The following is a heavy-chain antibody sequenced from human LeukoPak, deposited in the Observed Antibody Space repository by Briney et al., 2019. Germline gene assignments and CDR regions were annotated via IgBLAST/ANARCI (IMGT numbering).Heavy chain of an antibody. CDR1: GYSFPSYW. D-gene: IGHD2-2*01. V-gene: IGHV5-51*01. Sequence: GESLKISCQGYGYSFPSYWIGWVRQLPGKGLEWLGIIYPGDSDTRYSPSFQGQVTISADKSISTAYLQWGSLKAWDTAMYYCARFLISSWDYYFDYWGQGTLVTVSS. CDR3: ARFLISSWDYYFDY. CDR2: IYPGDSDT. J-gene: IGHJ4*02.